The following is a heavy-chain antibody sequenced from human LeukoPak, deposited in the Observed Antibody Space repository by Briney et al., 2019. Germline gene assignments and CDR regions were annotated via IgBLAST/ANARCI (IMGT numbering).Heavy chain of an antibody. CDR3: AKDGFLWAFDY. D-gene: IGHD2-21*01. J-gene: IGHJ4*02. Sequence: KPGGSLRLSGAASGFTFSSDTMNWVRQAPGKGLEWVSSIAGSSGYISYADSVKGRFTISRDNSKNTLYLQMNSLRAEDTAVYYCAKDGFLWAFDYWGQGTLVTVSS. CDR1: GFTFSSDT. CDR2: IAGSSGYI. V-gene: IGHV3-21*04.